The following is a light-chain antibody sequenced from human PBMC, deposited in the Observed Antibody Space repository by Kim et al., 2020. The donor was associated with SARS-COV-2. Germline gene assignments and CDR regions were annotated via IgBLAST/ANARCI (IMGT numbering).Light chain of an antibody. CDR1: QGISTH. J-gene: IGKJ5*01. CDR2: AAL. V-gene: IGKV1-39*01. CDR3: QQGYSSPQIT. Sequence: VGDRVLITCLTSQGISTHINWYRQKPRKAPVLLTYAALTLQTGVPSRLSGSGSETEFTLTIRALQPRESATYFSQQGYSSPQITYGQGTRLEIK.